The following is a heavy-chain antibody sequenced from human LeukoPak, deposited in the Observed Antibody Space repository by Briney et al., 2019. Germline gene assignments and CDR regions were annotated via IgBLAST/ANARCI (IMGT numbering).Heavy chain of an antibody. J-gene: IGHJ5*02. CDR3: ARGQGSSWTGWFDP. CDR1: GGSISSYY. V-gene: IGHV4-59*01. CDR2: IYYSENT. Sequence: PSETLSLTXTVSGGSISSYYWTWIRQPPGKGLEWIGYIYYSENTNYNPSLKSRITISVDTSKNQFSLKLSSVTAADTAVYYCARGQGSSWTGWFDPWGQGTLVTVSS. D-gene: IGHD6-13*01.